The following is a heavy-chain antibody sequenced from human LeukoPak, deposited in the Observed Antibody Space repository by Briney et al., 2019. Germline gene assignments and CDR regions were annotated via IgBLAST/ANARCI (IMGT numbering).Heavy chain of an antibody. CDR3: ARVRTYYYGSGSYYNVGYYFDY. V-gene: IGHV4-59*08. J-gene: IGHJ4*02. Sequence: SETLSLTCTVSGDSISIYYWSWIRQPPGKGLEWIGYIYYSGSTYYNPSLKSRVTISVDTSKNQFSLKLSSVTAADTAVYYCARVRTYYYGSGSYYNVGYYFDYWGQGTLVTVSS. CDR1: GDSISIYY. D-gene: IGHD3-10*01. CDR2: IYYSGST.